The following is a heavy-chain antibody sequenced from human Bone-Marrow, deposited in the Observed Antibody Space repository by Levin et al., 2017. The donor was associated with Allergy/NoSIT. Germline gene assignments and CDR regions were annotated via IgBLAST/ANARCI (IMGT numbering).Heavy chain of an antibody. J-gene: IGHJ6*02. CDR2: ITGGGYST. CDR3: AKDKDSSGSVVYDYYNGMDV. CDR1: GITFITYG. Sequence: ETLSLTCAASGITFITYGMSWVRQAPGEGLEWVSSITGGGYSTNYADSVKGRFTISRDNSRNTLFLQMHSLRAEDTAVYYCAKDKDSSGSVVYDYYNGMDVWGQGTTVTVSS. D-gene: IGHD3-22*01. V-gene: IGHV3-23*01.